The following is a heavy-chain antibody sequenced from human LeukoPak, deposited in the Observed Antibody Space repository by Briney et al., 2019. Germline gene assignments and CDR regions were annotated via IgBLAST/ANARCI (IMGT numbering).Heavy chain of an antibody. CDR1: GGSISSYY. CDR3: AREANYYGSGSYFEGTFDY. Sequence: PSETLSLTCTVSGGSISSYYWSWIRQPPGKGLEWIGNIYYSGSTNYNPSLKSRVTISVDTSKNEFSLKLTSVTAADTAVYYCAREANYYGSGSYFEGTFDYWGQGSLVTVSS. V-gene: IGHV4-59*01. CDR2: IYYSGST. J-gene: IGHJ4*02. D-gene: IGHD3-10*01.